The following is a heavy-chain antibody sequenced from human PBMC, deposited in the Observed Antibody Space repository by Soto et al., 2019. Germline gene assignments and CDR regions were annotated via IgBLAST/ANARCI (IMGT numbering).Heavy chain of an antibody. J-gene: IGHJ6*02. CDR1: GGTFSSYA. CDR2: IIPIFGTA. CDR3: ASKTPSDEVGYYGMDV. Sequence: QVQLVQSGAGVKKPGSSVKVSCKASGGTFSSYAISWVRQAPGQGLEWMGGIIPIFGTANYAQKFQGRVTITADESTSTAYMELSSLRSEDTAVYYCASKTPSDEVGYYGMDVWGQGTTVTVSS. V-gene: IGHV1-69*12. D-gene: IGHD2-15*01.